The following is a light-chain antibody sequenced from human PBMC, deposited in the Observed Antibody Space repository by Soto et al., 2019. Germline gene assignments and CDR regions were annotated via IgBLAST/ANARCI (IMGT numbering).Light chain of an antibody. CDR1: QSVNRRS. V-gene: IGKV3-20*01. Sequence: IVLTQSPGTLSLSPGERATLSCRASQSVNRRSLAWYQQKPGQAPRLLISTISNRATGIPDRFSGSGSGADFTLTISRLEPEDFAVYYFQQYDNSRTFGQGTKVEIK. CDR2: TIS. J-gene: IGKJ1*01. CDR3: QQYDNSRT.